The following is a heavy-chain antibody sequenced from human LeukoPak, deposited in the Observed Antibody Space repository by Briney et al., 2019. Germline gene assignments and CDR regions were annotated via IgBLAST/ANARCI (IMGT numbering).Heavy chain of an antibody. J-gene: IGHJ6*02. V-gene: IGHV1-2*02. CDR1: GYTFTGYY. CDR2: INPNSGGT. Sequence: ASVKVSCKASGYTFTGYYMHWVRQAPGQGLEWMGWINPNSGGTNYAQKFQGRVTMTRDTSISTAYMELSRLRSGDTAVYYCARAVANTDPYYYYYGMDVWGQGTTVTVSS. D-gene: IGHD6-19*01. CDR3: ARAVANTDPYYYYYGMDV.